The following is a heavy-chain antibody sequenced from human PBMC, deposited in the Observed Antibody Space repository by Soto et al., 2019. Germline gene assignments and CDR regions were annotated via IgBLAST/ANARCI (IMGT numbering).Heavy chain of an antibody. CDR2: ISVHSGYT. D-gene: IGHD3-3*01. Sequence: GASVYVSCTASGYNFTSYAITWVRQAPGQGLQWMGWISVHSGYTYYTQSLRGRLTMTKDTSTTTAYMELRGLTSDDPPVHSSGRYDTILGTNEVDNWGQETPLTDSS. J-gene: IGHJ4*02. CDR1: GYNFTSYA. CDR3: GRYDTILGTNEVDN. V-gene: IGHV1-18*04.